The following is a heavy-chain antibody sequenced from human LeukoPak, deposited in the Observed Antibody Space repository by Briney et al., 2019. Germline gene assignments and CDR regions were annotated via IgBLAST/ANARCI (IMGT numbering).Heavy chain of an antibody. Sequence: GASVKVSCKASGYTFTGYYLQWVRQAPGQGLEWMGWINPNNGGTNYAQKLQGRVTMTTDTSTSTAYMELRSLRSDDTAVYYCAKVRGVIDSHDYWGQGTLVTVSS. CDR3: AKVRGVIDSHDY. J-gene: IGHJ4*02. V-gene: IGHV1-2*02. CDR1: GYTFTGYY. CDR2: INPNNGGT. D-gene: IGHD3-10*01.